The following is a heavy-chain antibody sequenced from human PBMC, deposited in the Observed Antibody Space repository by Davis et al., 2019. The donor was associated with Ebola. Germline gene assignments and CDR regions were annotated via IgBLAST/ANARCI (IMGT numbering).Heavy chain of an antibody. CDR3: AKCLLGGYTIAWAPDDYYYGMDV. V-gene: IGHV4-59*01. Sequence: SETLSLTCTVSGGSINSYYWSWIRQPPGKRLEWIGWLYYSGNTNYNPSLKSRVTISRDTSKKQFSLKLTSVTAADTAVYYCAKCLLGGYTIAWAPDDYYYGMDVWGQGTTVTVSS. D-gene: IGHD5-12*01. CDR2: LYYSGNT. J-gene: IGHJ6*02. CDR1: GGSINSYY.